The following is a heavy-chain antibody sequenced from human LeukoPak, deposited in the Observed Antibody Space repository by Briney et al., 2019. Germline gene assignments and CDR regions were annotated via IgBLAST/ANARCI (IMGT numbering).Heavy chain of an antibody. Sequence: SVKVSCKASGSTFSSYAISWVRQAPGQGLEWMGGIIPIFGTANYAQKFQGRVTITTDESTSTAYMELSSLRSEDTAVYYCASNAGFGELNSPPYYYFDYWGQGTLVTVSS. CDR1: GSTFSSYA. CDR2: IIPIFGTA. D-gene: IGHD3-10*01. J-gene: IGHJ4*02. V-gene: IGHV1-69*05. CDR3: ASNAGFGELNSPPYYYFDY.